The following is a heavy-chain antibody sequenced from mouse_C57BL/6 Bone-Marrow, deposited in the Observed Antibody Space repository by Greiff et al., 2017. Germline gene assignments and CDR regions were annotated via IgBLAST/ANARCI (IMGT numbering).Heavy chain of an antibody. CDR2: IWTGGGT. CDR1: GFSLTSYA. CDR3: ARKGYSNWFAY. D-gene: IGHD2-5*01. Sequence: VKLVESGPGLVAPSQSLSITCTVSGFSLTSYAISWVRQPPGKGLEWLGVIWTGGGTHYNSALKSRLSISKDNSKSQVFLKMNSLQTDDTARYYCARKGYSNWFAYWGQGTLVTVSA. J-gene: IGHJ3*01. V-gene: IGHV2-9-1*01.